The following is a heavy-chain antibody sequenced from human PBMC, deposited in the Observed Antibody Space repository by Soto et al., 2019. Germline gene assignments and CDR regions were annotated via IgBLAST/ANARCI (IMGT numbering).Heavy chain of an antibody. CDR1: GFTFSSYG. Sequence: GGSLRLSCAASGFTFSSYGMHWVRQAPGKGLEWVAVISYDGSNKYYADSVKGRFTISRDNSKNTLYLQMNSLRAGDTAVYYCAKDLPPGYSSSWSYYFDYWGQGTLVTV. D-gene: IGHD6-13*01. CDR2: ISYDGSNK. J-gene: IGHJ4*02. CDR3: AKDLPPGYSSSWSYYFDY. V-gene: IGHV3-30*18.